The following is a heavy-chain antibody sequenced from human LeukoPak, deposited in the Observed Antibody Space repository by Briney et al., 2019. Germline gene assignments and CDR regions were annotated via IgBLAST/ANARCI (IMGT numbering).Heavy chain of an antibody. CDR2: GSESGGT. J-gene: IGHJ4*02. CDR1: GGSLNGHY. CDR3: ARDRPNTYYYDSSGPPDY. V-gene: IGHV4-34*01. D-gene: IGHD3-22*01. Sequence: PSETLSLTCAVYGGSLNGHYWSWIRQPPGKGLEWIGEGSESGGTKFNPSLKSRVTISADTSKNQFSLKLNSVTAADTAVYYCARDRPNTYYYDSSGPPDYWGQGTLVTVSS.